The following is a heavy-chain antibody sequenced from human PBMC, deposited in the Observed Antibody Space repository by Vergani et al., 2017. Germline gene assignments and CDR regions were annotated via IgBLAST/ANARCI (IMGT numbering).Heavy chain of an antibody. J-gene: IGHJ5*01. D-gene: IGHD2-8*02. V-gene: IGHV3-74*03. CDR1: GFSFNTYW. Sequence: EVQLVESGGGSVQSGGSLRLSCVASGFSFNTYWMHWVRQVPGKGLMWVARIDEYGNRATYGDFETGRFTISRDNAKNTVFLQMNNLRADYAGVYYCVRTEYCTGIACNTRFDSWVQGALVTVSS. CDR3: VRTEYCTGIACNTRFDS. CDR2: IDEYGNRA.